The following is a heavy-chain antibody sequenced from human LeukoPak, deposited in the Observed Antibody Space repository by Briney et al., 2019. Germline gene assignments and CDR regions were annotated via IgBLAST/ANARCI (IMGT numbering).Heavy chain of an antibody. J-gene: IGHJ6*03. CDR3: ARDGRTDYMDV. V-gene: IGHV4-59*01. CDR2: SYYSGST. D-gene: IGHD1-26*01. Sequence: PSETLSLTCTVSGGSISSYYWSWIRQPPGKGLEWIGYSYYSGSTNYTPSLKSRVTISVDTSKNQFSLKLSSVTAADTAVYYCARDGRTDYMDVWGKGTTVTVSS. CDR1: GGSISSYY.